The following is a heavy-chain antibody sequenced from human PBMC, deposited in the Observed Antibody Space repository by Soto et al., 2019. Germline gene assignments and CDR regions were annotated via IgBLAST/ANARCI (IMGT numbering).Heavy chain of an antibody. CDR3: ARVRSYGSGSFYYYYGMDV. CDR1: GYTSTSYG. V-gene: IGHV1-18*01. Sequence: ASVKVSCKASGYTSTSYGISWVRQAPGQGLEWIGWISPYSGGTNNAQKLQGRVTMTRDTSTSTVYMELSSLRSEDTAVYYCARVRSYGSGSFYYYYGMDVWGQGTTVTVSS. D-gene: IGHD3-10*01. J-gene: IGHJ6*02. CDR2: ISPYSGGT.